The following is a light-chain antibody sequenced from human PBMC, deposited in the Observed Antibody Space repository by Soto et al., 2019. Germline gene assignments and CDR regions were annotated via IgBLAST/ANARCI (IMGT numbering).Light chain of an antibody. Sequence: DIQMTQSPSSVSASVGDGVTITCRASEGISSLLSWDQQKTGKAPKLLSYAASSLQSGVPSRFSGSGSGTDFTLTISSLQPEDFATYYCQQANSFPLTLGPGTKVDIK. J-gene: IGKJ3*01. CDR1: EGISSL. V-gene: IGKV1D-12*01. CDR3: QQANSFPLT. CDR2: AAS.